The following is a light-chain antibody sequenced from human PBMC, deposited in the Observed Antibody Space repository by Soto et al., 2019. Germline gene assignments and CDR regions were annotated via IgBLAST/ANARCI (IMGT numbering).Light chain of an antibody. Sequence: DIQMTHSPSTLSASVGGRLTRTCTASQSISNWLAWYQQRPGKAPKLLIFDASSLESGVPSRFSGSGSGTEFNLTISRLQPDDFATYSCQQYNTYSKTFGQGTKVDIK. V-gene: IGKV1-5*01. CDR1: QSISNW. J-gene: IGKJ1*01. CDR2: DAS. CDR3: QQYNTYSKT.